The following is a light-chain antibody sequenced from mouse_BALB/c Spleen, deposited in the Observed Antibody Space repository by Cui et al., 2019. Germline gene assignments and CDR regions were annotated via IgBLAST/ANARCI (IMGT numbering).Light chain of an antibody. J-gene: IGKJ5*01. CDR1: QGISNY. CDR3: QQYSKLPPT. Sequence: DMQMTPTTASLCATLRDRITISCSASQGISNYLNWYQQKPDGTVKLLIYYTSSLHSGVPSRFSGSGSGTYYSLTISNLEPEDIATYYCQQYSKLPPTFGAGTKLELK. CDR2: YTS. V-gene: IGKV10-94*01.